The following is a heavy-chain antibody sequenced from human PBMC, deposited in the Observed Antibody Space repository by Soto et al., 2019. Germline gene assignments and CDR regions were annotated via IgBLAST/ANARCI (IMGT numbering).Heavy chain of an antibody. J-gene: IGHJ3*02. CDR2: IYPGDSDT. CDR3: ATHCGSTSCYEEGPTGGDAFDI. Sequence: GESLKISCKGSGYSFTSYWIGWVRQMPGKGLEWMGIIYPGDSDTRYSPSFQGQVTISADKSISTAYLQWSSLKASDTAMYYCATHCGSTSCYEEGPTGGDAFDIWGQGTMVTVSS. D-gene: IGHD2-2*01. V-gene: IGHV5-51*01. CDR1: GYSFTSYW.